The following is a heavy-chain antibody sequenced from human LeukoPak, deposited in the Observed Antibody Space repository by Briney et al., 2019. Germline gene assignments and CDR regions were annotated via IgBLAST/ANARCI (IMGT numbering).Heavy chain of an antibody. CDR3: ARAYLAVAGTFSTNY. V-gene: IGHV3-21*01. J-gene: IGHJ4*02. D-gene: IGHD6-19*01. CDR1: GFTFSSYS. CDR2: ISSSSSYI. Sequence: GGSLRPSCAASGFTFSSYSMNWVRQAPGKGLEWVSSISSSSSYIYYAGSVKGRFTISRDNAKNSLYLQMNSLRAEDTAVYYCARAYLAVAGTFSTNYWGQGTLVTVSS.